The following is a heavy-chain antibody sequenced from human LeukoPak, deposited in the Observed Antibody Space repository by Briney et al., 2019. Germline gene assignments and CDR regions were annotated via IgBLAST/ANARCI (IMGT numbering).Heavy chain of an antibody. CDR2: IYYSGST. CDR1: GGSISSGGYY. CDR3: ARAPYGTSEYFQH. D-gene: IGHD3/OR15-3a*01. V-gene: IGHV4-31*03. Sequence: SETLSLTCTVSGGSISSGGYYWSWIRQHPGKGLEWIGYIYYSGSTYYNPSLKSRVTISLDTSKNQFPLKLSSVTAADTAVYYCARAPYGTSEYFQHWGQGTLVTVSS. J-gene: IGHJ1*01.